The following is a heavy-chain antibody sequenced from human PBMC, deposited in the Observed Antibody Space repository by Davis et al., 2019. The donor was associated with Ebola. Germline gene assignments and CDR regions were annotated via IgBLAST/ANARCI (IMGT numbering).Heavy chain of an antibody. Sequence: SETLSLTCTVSGGSISSYYWSWIRQPPGKGLEWIGSIYYSGSTYYNPSLKSRVTISVDTSKNQFSLKLSSVTAADTAVYYCGGSGSYHEDYWGQGTLVTVSS. CDR1: GGSISSYY. CDR2: IYYSGST. D-gene: IGHD1-26*01. CDR3: GGSGSYHEDY. J-gene: IGHJ4*02. V-gene: IGHV4-59*05.